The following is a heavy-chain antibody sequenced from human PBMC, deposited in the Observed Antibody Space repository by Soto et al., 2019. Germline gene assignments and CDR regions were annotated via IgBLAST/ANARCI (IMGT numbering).Heavy chain of an antibody. Sequence: ASVKVSCKVSGYTLTELSMHWVRQAPGKGLAWMGGFDPEDGETLYAQKFQGRVTKTEDTSTDTAYMELSSLGSEDTAVYYCAAAFGHYGMDVWGQGTTVTVSS. D-gene: IGHD3-10*01. J-gene: IGHJ6*02. CDR3: AAAFGHYGMDV. CDR2: FDPEDGET. CDR1: GYTLTELS. V-gene: IGHV1-24*01.